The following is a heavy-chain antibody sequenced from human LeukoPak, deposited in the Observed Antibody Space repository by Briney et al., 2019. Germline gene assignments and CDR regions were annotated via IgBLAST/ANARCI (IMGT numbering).Heavy chain of an antibody. CDR2: ISGSGGST. Sequence: GSLRLSCAASGFTFSSYAMSWVRQAPGKGLEWVSSISGSGGSTYYADSVKGRFTISRDNAKNSLYLQMNSLRAEDTAVYYCARGDEDLWGQGTLVTVSS. J-gene: IGHJ5*02. CDR1: GFTFSSYA. CDR3: ARGDEDL. V-gene: IGHV3-23*01.